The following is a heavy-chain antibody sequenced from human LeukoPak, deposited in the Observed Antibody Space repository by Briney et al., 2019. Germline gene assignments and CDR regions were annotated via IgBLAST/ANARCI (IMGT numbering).Heavy chain of an antibody. CDR1: GFTVSSNY. J-gene: IGHJ6*02. D-gene: IGHD3-10*01. CDR3: ARKLDYYYGMDV. Sequence: GGPLRLSCAASGFTVSSNYMSWVRQAPGKGLEWVSVIYSGGSTYYADSVKGRFTISRDNSKNTLYLQMNSLRAEDTAVYYCARKLDYYYGMDVWGQGTTVTVSS. V-gene: IGHV3-53*01. CDR2: IYSGGST.